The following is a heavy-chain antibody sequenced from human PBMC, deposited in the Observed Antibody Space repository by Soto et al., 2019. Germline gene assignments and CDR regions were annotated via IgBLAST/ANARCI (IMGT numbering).Heavy chain of an antibody. Sequence: RASVKVSCKASGYTFTSYGISWVRQAPGQGLEWMGWISAYNGNTNYAQKLQGRVTMTTDTSTSTAYMELRSLRSDDTAVYYCARESSGWYGNWFDPWGQGTLVTVSS. J-gene: IGHJ5*02. V-gene: IGHV1-18*01. D-gene: IGHD6-19*01. CDR3: ARESSGWYGNWFDP. CDR1: GYTFTSYG. CDR2: ISAYNGNT.